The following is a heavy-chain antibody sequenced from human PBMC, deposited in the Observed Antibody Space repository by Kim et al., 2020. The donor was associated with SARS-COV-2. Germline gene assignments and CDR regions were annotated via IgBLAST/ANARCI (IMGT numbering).Heavy chain of an antibody. J-gene: IGHJ4*02. D-gene: IGHD6-6*01. Sequence: GGSLRLSCAASGFTFDDYAMHWVRQAPGKGLEWVSGISWNSGSIGYADSVKGRFTISRDNAKNSPYLQMNSLRAEDTALYYCAKATWDSSSQFDYWGQGTLVTVSS. CDR3: AKATWDSSSQFDY. V-gene: IGHV3-9*01. CDR2: ISWNSGSI. CDR1: GFTFDDYA.